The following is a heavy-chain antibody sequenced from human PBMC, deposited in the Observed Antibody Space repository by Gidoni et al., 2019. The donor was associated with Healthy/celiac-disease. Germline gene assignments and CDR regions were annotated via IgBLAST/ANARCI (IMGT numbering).Heavy chain of an antibody. D-gene: IGHD5-18*01. CDR1: GGTVSSYA. J-gene: IGHJ6*02. Sequence: QVQLVQSGAEGKKPGSSVKVSCKASGGTVSSYAISWVRQAPGQGLEWMGGIIPIFGTANYAQTFQGRVTITADESTSTAYMELSSLRSEDTAVYYCARSLGAMVNNYYYYGMDVWGQGPTVTVSS. V-gene: IGHV1-69*01. CDR3: ARSLGAMVNNYYYYGMDV. CDR2: IIPIFGTA.